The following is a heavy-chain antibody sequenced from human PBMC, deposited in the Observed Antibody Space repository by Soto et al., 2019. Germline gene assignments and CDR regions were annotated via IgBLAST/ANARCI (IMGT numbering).Heavy chain of an antibody. CDR1: GGSFSGYY. CDR2: INHSGST. Sequence: SETLSLTCAVYGGSFSGYYWSWIRQLPGKGLEWIGEINHSGSTNYNPSLKSRVTISVDTSKNQFSLKLSSVTAADTAVYYCARGRGGYYGSGSYRMDVWGQGTTVTVSS. V-gene: IGHV4-34*01. D-gene: IGHD3-10*01. CDR3: ARGRGGYYGSGSYRMDV. J-gene: IGHJ6*02.